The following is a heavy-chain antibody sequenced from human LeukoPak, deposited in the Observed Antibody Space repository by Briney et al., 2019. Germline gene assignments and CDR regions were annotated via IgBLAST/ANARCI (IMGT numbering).Heavy chain of an antibody. Sequence: GGSLRLSCAASGFTFSSYGMHWVRQAPGKGLEWVAVISYDGSNKYYADSVKGRFTISRDNSKNTLYLQMNSLKTEDTAVYYCTTYILLLRFGEGTDYWGQGTLVTVSS. D-gene: IGHD3-10*01. V-gene: IGHV3-30*03. CDR1: GFTFSSYG. CDR2: ISYDGSNK. CDR3: TTYILLLRFGEGTDY. J-gene: IGHJ4*02.